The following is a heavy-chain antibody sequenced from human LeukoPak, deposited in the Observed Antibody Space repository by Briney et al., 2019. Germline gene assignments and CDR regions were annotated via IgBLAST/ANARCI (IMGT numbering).Heavy chain of an antibody. D-gene: IGHD5-24*01. Sequence: GGSPRLSCAASGFTFSSYGMNWVRQAPGKGLEWVSFVSIGGSFIYYADSVKGRFTISRDNSKNTLYLQMNSLRAEDTAVYYCARGGWLQFSYYYYGMDVWGQGTTVTVSS. V-gene: IGHV3-21*01. CDR3: ARGGWLQFSYYYYGMDV. CDR2: VSIGGSFI. J-gene: IGHJ6*02. CDR1: GFTFSSYG.